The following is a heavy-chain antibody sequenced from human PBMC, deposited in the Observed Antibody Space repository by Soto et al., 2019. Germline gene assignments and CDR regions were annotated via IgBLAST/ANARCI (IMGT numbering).Heavy chain of an antibody. V-gene: IGHV4-59*11. Sequence: QVQLQESSPGLVKPSETLSLTCTVSGGSINNHYWSWIRQPPGQGLEWIGYIYYSGSTNYNPSLKSRVTMSVDTSKNQFSLKLSSLTAADTAIYYCARANWFFDYWGQGTLVTVSS. D-gene: IGHD7-27*01. J-gene: IGHJ4*02. CDR2: IYYSGST. CDR1: GGSINNHY. CDR3: ARANWFFDY.